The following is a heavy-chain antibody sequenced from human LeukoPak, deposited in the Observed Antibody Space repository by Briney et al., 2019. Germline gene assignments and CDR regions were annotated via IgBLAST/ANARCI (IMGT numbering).Heavy chain of an antibody. Sequence: SQTLSLTCAISGDSVSSNSAAWNWIRQSPSRALEWLGRTYHRSKWHYDYAVSVKGRITINPDTSKNQFSLQLNSVTPEDTAAYYCARVVRPAVAGSDWFDPWGQGTLVTVSS. CDR2: TYHRSKWHY. CDR3: ARVVRPAVAGSDWFDP. J-gene: IGHJ5*02. V-gene: IGHV6-1*01. CDR1: GDSVSSNSAA. D-gene: IGHD6-19*01.